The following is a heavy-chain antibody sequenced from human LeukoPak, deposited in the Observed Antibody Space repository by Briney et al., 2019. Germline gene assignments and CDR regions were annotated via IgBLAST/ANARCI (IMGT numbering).Heavy chain of an antibody. CDR1: GGSISSYY. D-gene: IGHD4-17*01. Sequence: SETLSLTCTVSGGSISSYYWSWIRQPPGKGLEWIGYIYYSGSTNYNPSLKSRATISVDTSKNQFSLKLSSVTAADTAVYYCARRSYGDLYYFDYWGQGTLVTVSS. J-gene: IGHJ4*02. V-gene: IGHV4-59*08. CDR3: ARRSYGDLYYFDY. CDR2: IYYSGST.